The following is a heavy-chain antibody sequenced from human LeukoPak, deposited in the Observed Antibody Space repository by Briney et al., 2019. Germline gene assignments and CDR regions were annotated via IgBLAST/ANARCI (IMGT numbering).Heavy chain of an antibody. CDR3: ARLAYQLLWIVDN. CDR2: IHYSGTT. V-gene: IGHV4-39*01. D-gene: IGHD2-2*01. J-gene: IGHJ4*02. Sequence: PSETLSLTCTVSGGSISSTNYHWGWIRQPPGKGLEWIGSIHYSGTTYYNPSLKSRVTISVDTSKNQFSLKLSSVTAADTAVYFCARLAYQLLWIVDNWGQGTLVTVSS. CDR1: GGSISSTNYH.